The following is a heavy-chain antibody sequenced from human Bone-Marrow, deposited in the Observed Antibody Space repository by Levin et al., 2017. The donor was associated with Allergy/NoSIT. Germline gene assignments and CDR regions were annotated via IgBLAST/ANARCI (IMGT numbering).Heavy chain of an antibody. D-gene: IGHD6-13*01. CDR3: ARQAWQQLGN. V-gene: IGHV4-39*01. J-gene: IGHJ4*02. Sequence: SQTLSLTCTVSGDSISGSSYYWGWIRQPPGKGLEWIGSIYHGRSTYYNPSLKSRVTIFVDTSKNQFSLKLTSVTAADTAVYYCARQAWQQLGNWGQGTLVTVSS. CDR2: IYHGRST. CDR1: GDSISGSSYY.